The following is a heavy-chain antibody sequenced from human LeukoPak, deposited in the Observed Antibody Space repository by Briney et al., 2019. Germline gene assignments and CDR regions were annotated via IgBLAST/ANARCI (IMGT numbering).Heavy chain of an antibody. CDR1: GYTFTSYA. V-gene: IGHV1-3*01. CDR2: INAGNGNT. CDR3: VRISSSWYYFDY. Sequence: ASVKVSCKASGYTFTSYAMHWVRQAPGQRLEWMGWINAGNGNTKYSQKFQGRVTITRDTSASTAYMELSSLRSEDTAVYYCVRISSSWYYFDYWGQGTLVTVSS. D-gene: IGHD6-13*01. J-gene: IGHJ4*02.